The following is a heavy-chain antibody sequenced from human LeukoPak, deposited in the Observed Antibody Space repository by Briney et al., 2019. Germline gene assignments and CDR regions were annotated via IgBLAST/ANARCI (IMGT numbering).Heavy chain of an antibody. CDR2: INPNSGGT. CDR1: GYTFTGNF. Sequence: ASVKVSCKTSGYTFTGNFMHWVRQAPGQGLEWMGWINPNSGGTNYAQKFQGRVTMTRDTSISTAYMELSRLRSDDTAVYYCARGRIAAPNWFDPWGQGTLVTVSS. J-gene: IGHJ5*02. CDR3: ARGRIAAPNWFDP. D-gene: IGHD6-6*01. V-gene: IGHV1-2*02.